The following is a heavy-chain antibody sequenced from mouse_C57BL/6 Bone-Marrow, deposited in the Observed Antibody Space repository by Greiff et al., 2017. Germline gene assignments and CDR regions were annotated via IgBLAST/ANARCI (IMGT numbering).Heavy chain of an antibody. CDR1: GFTFSDYG. CDR3: ARPRDDYPWYFDV. V-gene: IGHV5-17*01. CDR2: ISSGSSTI. D-gene: IGHD2-4*01. J-gene: IGHJ1*03. Sequence: EVKLVESGGGLVKPGGSLKLSCAASGFTFSDYGMHWVRQAPEKGLECVAYISSGSSTIYYADTVKGRFTISRDNAKNTLFLQMTSLRSEDTAMYYCARPRDDYPWYFDVWGTGTTVTVSS.